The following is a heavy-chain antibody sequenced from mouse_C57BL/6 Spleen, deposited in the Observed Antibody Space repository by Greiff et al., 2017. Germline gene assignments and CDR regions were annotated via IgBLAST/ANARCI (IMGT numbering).Heavy chain of an antibody. V-gene: IGHV1-31*01. CDR3: ASSLYYDYGSPYAMDY. Sequence: VQLQQSGPELVKPGASVKISCKASGYSFTGYYMHWVKQSHGNILDWIGYIYPYNGVSSYNQKFKGKATLTVDKSSSTAYMELRSLTSEDSAVYYSASSLYYDYGSPYAMDYWGQGTSVTVSS. CDR1: GYSFTGYY. J-gene: IGHJ4*01. CDR2: IYPYNGVS. D-gene: IGHD2-4*01.